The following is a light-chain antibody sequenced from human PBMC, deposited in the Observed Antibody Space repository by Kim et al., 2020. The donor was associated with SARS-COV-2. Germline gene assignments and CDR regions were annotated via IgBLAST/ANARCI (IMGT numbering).Light chain of an antibody. Sequence: LTQPHSVSGSPGETVTISCTRSSGSIAGNYVQWNRQRPGSSPTTLISEDDKRLSGVPDRFSGSLDTSSNSASLTISGLRTEDEAHYYCQSYDDTDVVFGGGTQLTVL. CDR2: EDD. CDR3: QSYDDTDVV. V-gene: IGLV6-57*01. J-gene: IGLJ2*01. CDR1: SGSIAGNY.